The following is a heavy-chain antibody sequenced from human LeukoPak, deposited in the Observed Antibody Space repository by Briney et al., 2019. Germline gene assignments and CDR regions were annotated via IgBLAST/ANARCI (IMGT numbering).Heavy chain of an antibody. D-gene: IGHD1-26*01. CDR2: ISGSGGST. J-gene: IGHJ3*02. CDR3: AKSRSGSYWADAFDI. Sequence: GGSLRLSCAASGFTFSSYAMSWVRQAPGKGLEWVSAISGSGGSTYYADSVKGRLTISRDNSKNTLYLQMNSLRAEDTAVYYCAKSRSGSYWADAFDIWGQGTMVTVSS. V-gene: IGHV3-23*01. CDR1: GFTFSSYA.